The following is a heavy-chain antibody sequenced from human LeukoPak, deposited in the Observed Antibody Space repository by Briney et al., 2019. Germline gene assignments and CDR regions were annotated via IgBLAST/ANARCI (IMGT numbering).Heavy chain of an antibody. Sequence: ASVKVSCKASGYTFTSYGISWVRQAPGQGLEWMGWISAYNGNTNYAQKLQGRVTMTTDTSTSTAYMELRSLRSDDTAVYYCARDTQVVGATTWFDPWGQGTLVTVSS. CDR1: GYTFTSYG. CDR2: ISAYNGNT. V-gene: IGHV1-18*01. J-gene: IGHJ5*02. D-gene: IGHD1-26*01. CDR3: ARDTQVVGATTWFDP.